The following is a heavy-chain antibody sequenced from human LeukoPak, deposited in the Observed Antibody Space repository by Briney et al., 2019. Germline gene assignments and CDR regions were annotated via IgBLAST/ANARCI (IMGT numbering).Heavy chain of an antibody. Sequence: PGGSLRLSCVASGFTFSSYIMTWVRQAPGKGLEWVSTIKGGAEATFYADSVKDRFTISRDNSKNTLYLQMNSLRADDTALYFCARDHESSGYPTSDHWGQGTLVTVSS. D-gene: IGHD3-22*01. CDR3: ARDHESSGYPTSDH. V-gene: IGHV3-23*01. CDR1: GFTFSSYI. CDR2: IKGGAEAT. J-gene: IGHJ4*02.